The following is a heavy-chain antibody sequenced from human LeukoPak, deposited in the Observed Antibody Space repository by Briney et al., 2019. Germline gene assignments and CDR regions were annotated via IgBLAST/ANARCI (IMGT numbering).Heavy chain of an antibody. J-gene: IGHJ4*02. CDR3: ARFGYTSGTETGYFFDY. CDR1: GGTFTKYA. D-gene: IGHD3-10*01. Sequence: SVTVSCKASGGTFTKYAISWVRQAPGQGLEWMGGIIPLFGTANSAQKFQGRLAITADESTSTACMELSSLTSEDTAVYYCARFGYTSGTETGYFFDYWGQGTLVTVSS. V-gene: IGHV1-69*13. CDR2: IIPLFGTA.